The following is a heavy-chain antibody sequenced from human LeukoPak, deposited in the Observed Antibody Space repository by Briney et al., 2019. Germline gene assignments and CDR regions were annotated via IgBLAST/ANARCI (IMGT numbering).Heavy chain of an antibody. Sequence: SETLSLTCAVYGRSFSGYYWNCIRQPPGKGLEWIGEIIQSGNTYYNPSHKSRVTVSLDTSKNQFSLKLTSVTAADTAVYYCTRGPRFGYPGYWGQGTLVTVSS. CDR3: TRGPRFGYPGY. CDR2: IIQSGNT. CDR1: GRSFSGYY. D-gene: IGHD3-10*01. J-gene: IGHJ4*02. V-gene: IGHV4-34*01.